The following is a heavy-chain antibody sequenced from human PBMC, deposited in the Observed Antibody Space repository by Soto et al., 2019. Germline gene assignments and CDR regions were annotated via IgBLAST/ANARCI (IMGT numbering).Heavy chain of an antibody. V-gene: IGHV3-23*01. CDR3: AKDVFSGETWGVFDY. CDR1: GFTFSSYA. J-gene: IGHJ4*02. D-gene: IGHD1-26*01. Sequence: EVQLLESGGGLVQPGGSLRLSCAASGFTFSSYAMSWVRQAPGKGLEWVSVIVADSGDITCYADSAKGRFTISRDNSKNTLYLQMNSLRAEDTAVYYCAKDVFSGETWGVFDYWGQGTLVTVSS. CDR2: VADSGDIT.